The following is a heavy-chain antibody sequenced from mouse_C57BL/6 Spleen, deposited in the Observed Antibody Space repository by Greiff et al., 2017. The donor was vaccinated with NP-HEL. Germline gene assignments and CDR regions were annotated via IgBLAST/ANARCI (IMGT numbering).Heavy chain of an antibody. V-gene: IGHV1-82*01. D-gene: IGHD1-1*01. J-gene: IGHJ2*01. Sequence: VKLQQSGPELVKPGASVKISCKASGYAFSSSWMNWVKQRPGKGLEWIGRIYPGDGDTNYNGKFKGKATLTADKSSSTAYMQLSSLTSEDSAVYFCAIYYGSSLDYWGQGTTLTVSS. CDR3: AIYYGSSLDY. CDR1: GYAFSSSW. CDR2: IYPGDGDT.